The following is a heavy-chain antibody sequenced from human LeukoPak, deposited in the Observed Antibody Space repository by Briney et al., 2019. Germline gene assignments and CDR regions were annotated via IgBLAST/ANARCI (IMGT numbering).Heavy chain of an antibody. CDR1: GYTFTSYD. V-gene: IGHV1-8*01. D-gene: IGHD2-2*01. CDR2: MNSNSGNT. Sequence: ASVKVSCKASGYTFTSYDINWVRQATGQGLEWMGWMNSNSGNTGYAQKFQGRVTITADESTSIAYMELSSLRSEDTAVYYCAREGNDIVVVPAAMVARRNYYYHMDVWGKGTTVTVSS. J-gene: IGHJ6*03. CDR3: AREGNDIVVVPAAMVARRNYYYHMDV.